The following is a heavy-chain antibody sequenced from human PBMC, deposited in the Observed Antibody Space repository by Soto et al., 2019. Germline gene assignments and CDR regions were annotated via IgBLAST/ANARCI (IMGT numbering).Heavy chain of an antibody. D-gene: IGHD5-12*01. J-gene: IGHJ4*02. CDR3: VKGGWLDE. Sequence: EVQLLESGGGLVQPRGSLRLSCAASGFPFSTYDMSWVRQAPGKGLERVSVISGSDQSTYYADSLNGRFTISRDNSKNTRYLQMDSLRVEDTAVYHCVKGGWLDEWGQGTLVTVSS. CDR1: GFPFSTYD. CDR2: ISGSDQST. V-gene: IGHV3-23*01.